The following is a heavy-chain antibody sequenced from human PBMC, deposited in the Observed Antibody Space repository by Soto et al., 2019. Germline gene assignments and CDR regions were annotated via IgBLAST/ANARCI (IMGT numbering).Heavy chain of an antibody. CDR3: ARGSRYFDWRPYYYYGMDV. D-gene: IGHD3-9*01. CDR2: IYYSGST. V-gene: IGHV4-30-4*01. CDR1: GGSISSGDYY. J-gene: IGHJ6*02. Sequence: SETLSLTCTVSGGSISSGDYYWSWIRQPPGKGLEWIGYIYYSGSTYYNPSLKSRVTISVDTSKNQFSLKLSSVTAADTAVYYCARGSRYFDWRPYYYYGMDVWGQGTTVTVSS.